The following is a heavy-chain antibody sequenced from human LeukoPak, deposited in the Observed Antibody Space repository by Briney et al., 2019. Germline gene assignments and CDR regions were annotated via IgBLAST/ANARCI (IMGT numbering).Heavy chain of an antibody. CDR2: VFYSGST. D-gene: IGHD2-2*01. Sequence: SETLSLTCTVSGGSISSYSWSWIRQPPGKGLEWIGHVFYSGSTNYNPSLRSRVTLSVDTSKNQFSLKLTSVIAADTAVYYCARAGGYCSSTRCYNWFDPWGQGTLVTVSS. CDR3: ARAGGYCSSTRCYNWFDP. V-gene: IGHV4-59*01. CDR1: GGSISSYS. J-gene: IGHJ5*02.